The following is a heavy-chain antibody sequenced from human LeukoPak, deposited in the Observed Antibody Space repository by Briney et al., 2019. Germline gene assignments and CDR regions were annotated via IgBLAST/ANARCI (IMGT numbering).Heavy chain of an antibody. CDR1: EFTISDHY. J-gene: IGHJ4*02. CDR3: TRNYFSD. Sequence: GGSLRLSCAASEFTISDHYMDWVRQAPGKGLVWVGRTSNKADSYTTYYAASVKGRFTISRDDSKNLLYLQMKSLKAEDTAVYYCTRNYFSDWGQGTLVTVSS. CDR2: TSNKADSYTT. D-gene: IGHD2-15*01. V-gene: IGHV3-72*01.